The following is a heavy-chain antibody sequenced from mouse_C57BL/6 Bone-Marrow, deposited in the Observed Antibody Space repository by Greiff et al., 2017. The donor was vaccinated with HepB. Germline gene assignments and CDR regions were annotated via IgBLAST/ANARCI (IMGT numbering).Heavy chain of an antibody. D-gene: IGHD1-1*01. CDR2: IYPGDGDT. Sequence: QVQLQQSGPELVKPGASVKISCKASGYAFSSSWMNWVKQRPGKGLEWIGRIYPGDGDTNYNGKFKGKATLTADKSSSTAYMQLSSLTSEDSAVYFCARGTTVVAPDYWGQGTTVTVSS. J-gene: IGHJ2*01. CDR1: GYAFSSSW. CDR3: ARGTTVVAPDY. V-gene: IGHV1-82*01.